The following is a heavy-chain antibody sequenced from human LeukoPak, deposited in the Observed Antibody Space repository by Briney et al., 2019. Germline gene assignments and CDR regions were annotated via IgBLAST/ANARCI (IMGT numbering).Heavy chain of an antibody. D-gene: IGHD3-10*01. Sequence: PGGSLRLSCAASGFTFSSYGMHWVRQAPGKGLEWVAFIRYDGSNKYYADSVKGRFTISRDNSENTLYLQMNSLRAEGTAVYYCAKDYGSGSYFDYWGQGTLVTVSS. V-gene: IGHV3-30*02. CDR2: IRYDGSNK. CDR3: AKDYGSGSYFDY. CDR1: GFTFSSYG. J-gene: IGHJ4*02.